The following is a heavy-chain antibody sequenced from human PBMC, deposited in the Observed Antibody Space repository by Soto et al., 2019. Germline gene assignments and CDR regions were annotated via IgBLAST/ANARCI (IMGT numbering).Heavy chain of an antibody. Sequence: PGGSLRLSCAASGFTFSSYDMNWVRQAPGKGLEWVSYISSGSSRIFYADSVKGRFTISRDNAKNLLYLQMNSLRAEDTAFYYCAKDISGRGSFYYYFGMDVWGQGTTVTVSS. CDR2: ISSGSSRI. J-gene: IGHJ6*02. D-gene: IGHD1-26*01. CDR3: AKDISGRGSFYYYFGMDV. CDR1: GFTFSSYD. V-gene: IGHV3-48*01.